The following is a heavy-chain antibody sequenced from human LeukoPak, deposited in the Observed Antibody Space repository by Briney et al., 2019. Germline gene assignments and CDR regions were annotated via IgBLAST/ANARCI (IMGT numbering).Heavy chain of an antibody. J-gene: IGHJ3*02. CDR1: GDSINNYY. CDR2: ISYDSRT. CDR3: ARVDLVGRRTFDI. D-gene: IGHD5-12*01. V-gene: IGHV4-59*08. Sequence: PSETLSLTCTVSGDSINNYYWSWIRQPPGKGLEWIGYISYDSRTKYTPSLKSRLTMSVDPSNNQFSLKLTSVTATDTAIYFCARVDLVGRRTFDIWGRGTTVTISS.